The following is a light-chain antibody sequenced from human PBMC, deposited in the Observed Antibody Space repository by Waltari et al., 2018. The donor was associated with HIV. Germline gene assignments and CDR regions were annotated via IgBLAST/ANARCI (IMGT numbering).Light chain of an antibody. CDR3: CSSAGGRAA. J-gene: IGLJ1*01. CDR1: TNDVGPFNL. CDR2: EAA. V-gene: IGLV2-23*01. Sequence: QSALTHPAPVSGLPAQPITISCIAATNDVGPFNLVSWYQHHPGSPPKLIICEAAKRPSRGSSRVSASKSGKTASLTISRRQAEGGADYYCCSSAGGRAAFGPGTKVTVL.